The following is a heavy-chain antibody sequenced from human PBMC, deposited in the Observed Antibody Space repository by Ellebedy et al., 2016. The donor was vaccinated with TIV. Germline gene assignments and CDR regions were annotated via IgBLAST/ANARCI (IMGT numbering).Heavy chain of an antibody. J-gene: IGHJ2*01. V-gene: IGHV3-53*01. D-gene: IGHD3-22*01. CDR2: IYAGGST. Sequence: GESLKISXAASGFTVSSNYISWVRQAPGKWLEWVSVIYAGGSTYYADSVKGRFTISRDNSKNTLYLQMIGLRAEDTAVYYCARQGNYYESSAYPTNTYWYFDLWGRGTLVTVSS. CDR3: ARQGNYYESSAYPTNTYWYFDL. CDR1: GFTVSSNY.